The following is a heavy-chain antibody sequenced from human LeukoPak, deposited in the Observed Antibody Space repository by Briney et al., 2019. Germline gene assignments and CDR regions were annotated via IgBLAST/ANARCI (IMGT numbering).Heavy chain of an antibody. CDR3: ARENRRYSPYYYYYMDV. CDR2: IYYSGST. D-gene: IGHD1-1*01. Sequence: SETLSLTCTVSGGSISSGGYYWSWIRQHPGKGLEWIGYIYYSGSTYYNPSLKSRVTISVDTSKNQFSLKLSSVTAADTAVYYCARENRRYSPYYYYYMDVWGKGTTVTVSS. CDR1: GGSISSGGYY. J-gene: IGHJ6*03. V-gene: IGHV4-31*03.